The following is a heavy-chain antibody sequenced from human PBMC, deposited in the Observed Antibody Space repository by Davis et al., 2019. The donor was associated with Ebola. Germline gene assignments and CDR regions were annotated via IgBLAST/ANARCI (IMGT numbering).Heavy chain of an antibody. CDR1: GYTFTSYY. Sequence: AASVKVSCKASGYTFTSYYMHWVRQAPGQGLEWMGIINPSGGSTSYAQKFQGRVTMTRDTSTSTVYMELSSPRSEDTAVYYCARDLGGIAARPGWFDPWGQGTLVTVSS. J-gene: IGHJ5*02. CDR3: ARDLGGIAARPGWFDP. CDR2: INPSGGST. V-gene: IGHV1-46*01. D-gene: IGHD6-6*01.